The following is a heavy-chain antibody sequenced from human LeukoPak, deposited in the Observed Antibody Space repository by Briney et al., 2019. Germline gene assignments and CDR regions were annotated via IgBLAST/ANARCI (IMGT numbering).Heavy chain of an antibody. V-gene: IGHV3-23*03. Sequence: GGSLRLSCAASGFTLSSYDVNWVRLAPGKGLEWVSHIGSVVTTKYYADSVKGRFTISRDNSKNTLYLQMNSLRAEDTAVYYCAKDILTGYSFDYWGQGTLVTVSS. CDR3: AKDILTGYSFDY. D-gene: IGHD3-9*01. CDR2: IGSVVTTK. CDR1: GFTLSSYD. J-gene: IGHJ4*02.